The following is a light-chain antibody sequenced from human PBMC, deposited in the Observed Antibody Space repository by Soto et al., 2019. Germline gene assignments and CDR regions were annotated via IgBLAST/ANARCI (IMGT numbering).Light chain of an antibody. CDR2: RDS. V-gene: IGLV3-9*01. Sequence: SYELTQPLSVSVALGQTARITCGGNNIGSKNVHWYQQKPGQAPVLVIYRDSNRPSGIPERFSGSNSGNTATLTISRAQAGDEDDYYCQVWDSSPARVFGVGTKLNVL. CDR1: NIGSKN. CDR3: QVWDSSPARV. J-gene: IGLJ3*02.